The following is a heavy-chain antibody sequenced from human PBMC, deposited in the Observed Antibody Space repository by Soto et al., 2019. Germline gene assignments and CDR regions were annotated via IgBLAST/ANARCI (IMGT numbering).Heavy chain of an antibody. CDR2: IYYSGST. CDR1: GDSISSSY. J-gene: IGHJ5*02. D-gene: IGHD5-12*01. Sequence: QVQLQESGPGLVEPSETLSLTCSVSGDSISSSYWSWIRQPPGKGLEWIGYIYYSGSTNYNPSLKSRVTISLDTSKNHFSLKLTSVTAADTAVYYCTRGYDWFDPWGQGTLVTVSS. V-gene: IGHV4-59*01. CDR3: TRGYDWFDP.